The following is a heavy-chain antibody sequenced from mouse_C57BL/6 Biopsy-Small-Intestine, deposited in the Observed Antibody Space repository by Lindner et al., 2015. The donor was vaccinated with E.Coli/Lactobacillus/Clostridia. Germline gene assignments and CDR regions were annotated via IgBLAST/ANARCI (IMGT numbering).Heavy chain of an antibody. CDR3: ARRGYFYAMDY. V-gene: IGHV1-14*01. CDR1: GYTFNSYI. D-gene: IGHD3-2*02. CDR2: INPYNDGT. Sequence: VQLQESGPELVKPGASVKMSCKASGYTFNSYIMYWMKQKPGQGLEWIGYINPYNDGTAYNERFKGKATPTSDKSSGTAYMEFSSLTSEDSAVYYCARRGYFYAMDYWGQGTSVTVSS. J-gene: IGHJ4*01.